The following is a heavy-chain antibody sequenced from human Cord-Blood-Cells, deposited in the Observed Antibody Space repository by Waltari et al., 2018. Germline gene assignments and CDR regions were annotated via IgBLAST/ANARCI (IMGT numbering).Heavy chain of an antibody. Sequence: EVQLLESGGGLVQPGGSLRLSCAASGFTFSSYAMSWVRQAPGKGLEWVSAIRGSGGSTYYADSVKGRFTISRDNSKNTLYLQMNSLGAEDTAVYYCAKSHRRITIFGVVTDDFDYWGQGTLVTVSS. J-gene: IGHJ4*02. V-gene: IGHV3-23*01. CDR1: GFTFSSYA. CDR2: IRGSGGST. D-gene: IGHD3-3*01. CDR3: AKSHRRITIFGVVTDDFDY.